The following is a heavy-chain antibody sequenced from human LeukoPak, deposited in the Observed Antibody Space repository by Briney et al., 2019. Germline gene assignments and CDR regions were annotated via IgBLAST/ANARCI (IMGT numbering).Heavy chain of an antibody. CDR2: ISGSGGST. D-gene: IGHD3-3*01. CDR1: GFTFSSYS. J-gene: IGHJ4*02. CDR3: ARRFLDDY. Sequence: GGSLRLSCAASGFTFSSYSMNWVRQAPGKGLEWVSTISGSGGSTYYADSVKGRFTISRDNAKKTLYLQMNSLRAEDTAVFYCARRFLDDYWGQGTLVTVSS. V-gene: IGHV3-23*01.